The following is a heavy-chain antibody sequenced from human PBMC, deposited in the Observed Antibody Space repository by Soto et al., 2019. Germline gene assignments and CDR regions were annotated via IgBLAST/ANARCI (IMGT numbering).Heavy chain of an antibody. CDR2: IDRSGST. V-gene: IGHV4-30-2*01. CDR1: GDSISSGGYS. J-gene: IGHJ6*02. CDR3: ARDGAWRGFDV. Sequence: SEALSLICTVSGDSISSGGYSWSWIRQPPGKGLEWVGYIDRSGSTYYNPSLQSRVTMSVDRSSHQFSLSLTSVTAADTAFYYCARDGAWRGFDVWGQGTTVTVSS. D-gene: IGHD1-26*01.